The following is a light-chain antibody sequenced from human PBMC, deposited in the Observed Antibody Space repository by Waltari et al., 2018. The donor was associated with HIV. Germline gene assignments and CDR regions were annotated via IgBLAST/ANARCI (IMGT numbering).Light chain of an antibody. V-gene: IGLV1-40*01. Sequence: QSVLTQPPSVSGAPGQRVTISCTGSSSNIGAGYDRPWYQQLPGTDPNLLIYGNNNRPSGVPDRFSGSKSGISASLAITGLQAEDEADYYCQSYDSSLSGYVFGTGTKVTVL. CDR1: SSNIGAGYD. J-gene: IGLJ1*01. CDR2: GNN. CDR3: QSYDSSLSGYV.